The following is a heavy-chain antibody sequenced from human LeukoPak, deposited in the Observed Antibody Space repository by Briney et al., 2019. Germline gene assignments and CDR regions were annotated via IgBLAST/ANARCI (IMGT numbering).Heavy chain of an antibody. CDR3: ARGPQWRRGKQFDY. V-gene: IGHV4-34*01. CDR1: GGSISSYY. Sequence: PSETLTLTCTVSGGSISSYYMSWIRQAPGQGLEWIGEINHIGSTNNNPYIKNRVTISVDTSKNQFSLKLSSVTAADTAVYYCARGPQWRRGKQFDYWGQGTLVTVSS. D-gene: IGHD6-19*01. CDR2: INHIGST. J-gene: IGHJ4*02.